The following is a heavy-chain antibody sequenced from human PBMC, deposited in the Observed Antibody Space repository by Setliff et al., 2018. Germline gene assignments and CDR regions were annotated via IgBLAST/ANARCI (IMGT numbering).Heavy chain of an antibody. CDR2: IHVDGYRT. CDR1: TFTFNKYA. J-gene: IGHJ5*02. V-gene: IGHV3-23*01. D-gene: IGHD4-17*01. CDR3: ARDPNGDYVGAFDP. Sequence: PGGSLRLPCVASTFTFNKYAVTWVRQAPGKGLEWVSSIHVDGYRTFYADSVKGRFTISRDNSRNTLYLEMNSLRAEDTASYYCARDPNGDYVGAFDPWGQGSLVTVSS.